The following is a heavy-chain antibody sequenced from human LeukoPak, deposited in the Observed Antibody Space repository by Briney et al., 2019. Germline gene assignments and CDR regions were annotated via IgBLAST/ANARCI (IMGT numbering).Heavy chain of an antibody. D-gene: IGHD6-19*01. CDR3: AGGRGWYKLNYYFDY. CDR2: IYYSGST. J-gene: IGHJ4*02. CDR1: GGSISSSSYY. Sequence: PSETLSLTCTVSGGSISSSSYYWGWIRQPPGKGLEWIGSIYYSGSTYYNPSLKSRVTISVDTSKNQFSLKLSSVTAADTAVYYCAGGRGWYKLNYYFDYWGQGTLVTVSS. V-gene: IGHV4-39*01.